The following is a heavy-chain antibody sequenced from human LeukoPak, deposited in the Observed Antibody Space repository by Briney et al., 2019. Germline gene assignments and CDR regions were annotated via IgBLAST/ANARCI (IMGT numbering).Heavy chain of an antibody. CDR1: GFTFSSYE. Sequence: GGSLRLSCAASGFTFSSYEMNWVRQAPGKGLEWVSAISGSGGSTYYADSVKGRFTISRDNSKNTLYLQMNSLRAEDTAVYYCAKKIQLWAHNWFDPWGQGTLVTVSS. D-gene: IGHD5-18*01. CDR2: ISGSGGST. CDR3: AKKIQLWAHNWFDP. J-gene: IGHJ5*02. V-gene: IGHV3-23*01.